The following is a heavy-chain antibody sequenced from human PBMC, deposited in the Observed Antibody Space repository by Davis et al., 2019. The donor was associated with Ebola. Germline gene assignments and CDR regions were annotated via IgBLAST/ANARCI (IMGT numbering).Heavy chain of an antibody. Sequence: ASVKVSCKASGYTFTGYYMHWVRQAPGQGLEWMGWINPNSGGTNYAQKFQGRVTMTRDTSISTAYMELSRLRSDDTAVYYCARVEWELTRFDPWGQGTLVTVSS. J-gene: IGHJ5*02. D-gene: IGHD1-26*01. CDR2: INPNSGGT. CDR1: GYTFTGYY. V-gene: IGHV1-2*02. CDR3: ARVEWELTRFDP.